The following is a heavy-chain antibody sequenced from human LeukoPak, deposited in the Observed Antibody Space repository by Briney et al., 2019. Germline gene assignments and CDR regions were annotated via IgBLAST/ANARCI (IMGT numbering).Heavy chain of an antibody. J-gene: IGHJ4*02. Sequence: SETLSLTCAVYGGSFSGYYWSWIRQPPGKGLEWIGEINHSGNTNYNPSLKSRVTISVDTSKNQFSLKLSSVTAADTAVYYCARVGTTVAYWGQGTLVTVSS. D-gene: IGHD4-17*01. CDR2: INHSGNT. V-gene: IGHV4-34*01. CDR1: GGSFSGYY. CDR3: ARVGTTVAY.